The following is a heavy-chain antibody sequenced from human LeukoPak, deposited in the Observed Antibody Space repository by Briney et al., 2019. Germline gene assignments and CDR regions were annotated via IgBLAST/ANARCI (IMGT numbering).Heavy chain of an antibody. D-gene: IGHD5-24*01. CDR1: GGSISSSSYY. J-gene: IGHJ6*03. CDR2: IYYSGST. CDR3: ARVGDGYRHYYYYYYYMDV. Sequence: PSETLSLTCTVSGGSISSSSYYWGWIRQPPGKGLEWIGSIYYSGSTYYNPSLKSRVTISVDTSKNQFSLKLSSVTAADTAVYYCARVGDGYRHYYYYYYYMDVWGKGTTVTVSS. V-gene: IGHV4-39*07.